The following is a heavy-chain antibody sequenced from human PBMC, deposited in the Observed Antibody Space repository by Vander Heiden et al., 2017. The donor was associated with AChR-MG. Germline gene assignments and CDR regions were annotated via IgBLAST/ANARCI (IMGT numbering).Heavy chain of an antibody. CDR1: GFTFSSYA. Sequence: QVQLVEYVGGEVHPGRSLRLSCAVAGFTFSSYAMRWVRQAPGKGLEWVAVISYDGSNKYYADSVKGRFTISRDNSKNTLYLQMNSLRAEDTAVYYCAGGLDYGGNSGFFGDYWGQGTLVTVSS. J-gene: IGHJ4*02. V-gene: IGHV3-30-3*01. D-gene: IGHD4-17*01. CDR3: AGGLDYGGNSGFFGDY. CDR2: ISYDGSNK.